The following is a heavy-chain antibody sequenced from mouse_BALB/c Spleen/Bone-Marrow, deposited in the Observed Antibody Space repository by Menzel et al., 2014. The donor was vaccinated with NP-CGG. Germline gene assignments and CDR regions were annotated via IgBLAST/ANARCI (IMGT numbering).Heavy chain of an antibody. J-gene: IGHJ4*01. V-gene: IGHV14-3*02. CDR3: ARWEYYAMDY. D-gene: IGHD4-1*01. Sequence: QLQQSGAELVKPGASVKLSCIASGFNIKDTYMHWVKQRPEQGLEWIGRIDPANGNTKYDPKFQGKATITADTSSNTAYLQLSSLTSEDTAVYYCARWEYYAMDYWGQGTSVTVSS. CDR2: IDPANGNT. CDR1: GFNIKDTY.